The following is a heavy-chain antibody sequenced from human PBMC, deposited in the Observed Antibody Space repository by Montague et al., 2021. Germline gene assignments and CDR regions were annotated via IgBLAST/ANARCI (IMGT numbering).Heavy chain of an antibody. CDR1: GYTFSNYG. CDR3: ARGKPRNWFDP. J-gene: IGHJ5*02. Sequence: SGKVSCKGSGYTFSNYGISWVRQAPGQGLEWMGWINTYNGKTYYAQKLQGRVTMTTDTSTSTAYMELRSLRSDDTALYYCARGKPRNWFDPWGQGTLVTVSS. CDR2: INTYNGKT. V-gene: IGHV1-18*01.